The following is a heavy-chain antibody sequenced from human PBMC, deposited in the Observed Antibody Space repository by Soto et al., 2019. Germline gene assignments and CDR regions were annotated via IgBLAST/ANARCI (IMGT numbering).Heavy chain of an antibody. CDR2: ISGGGDTT. J-gene: IGHJ4*02. D-gene: IGHD3-10*01. CDR3: AKGRGGSGSLTPRVDL. CDR1: GFTFNNYA. V-gene: IGHV3-23*01. Sequence: EVQLLESGGGLVQPGGSLRLSCAASGFTFNNYAMTWVRQAPGKGLEWGSAISGGGDTTSYADSVKGRFTVSRDGSKNTLYLQMSSPRAEDTALYYCAKGRGGSGSLTPRVDLWGQGTLVTVSS.